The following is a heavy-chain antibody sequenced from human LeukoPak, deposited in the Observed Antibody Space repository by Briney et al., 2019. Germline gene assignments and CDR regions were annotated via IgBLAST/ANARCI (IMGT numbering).Heavy chain of an antibody. J-gene: IGHJ4*02. CDR2: VSGNGHST. Sequence: GGSLRLSCAASGFTFSIYAMSWVRQAPGKGLEWVSTVSGNGHSTFYADSVKGRFTISRDNSKNTLYLQMSSLRAEDTAVYYCARDGLVYYDFWSGYYLDYWGQGTLVTVFS. D-gene: IGHD3-3*01. CDR3: ARDGLVYYDFWSGYYLDY. CDR1: GFTFSIYA. V-gene: IGHV3-23*01.